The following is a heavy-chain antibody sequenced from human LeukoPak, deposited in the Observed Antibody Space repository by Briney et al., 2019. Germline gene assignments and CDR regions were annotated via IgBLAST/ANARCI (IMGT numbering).Heavy chain of an antibody. Sequence: GGSLRLSCAASGFTVSSNYMSWVRQAPGKGLEWVSVIYSGGSTYYADSVKGRFSISRDSSKNILYLQMNSLRAEDTAVYYCAKDRCSNGVGCYYYYMDVWGEGTSVTISS. CDR2: IYSGGST. CDR1: GFTVSSNY. V-gene: IGHV3-53*05. CDR3: AKDRCSNGVGCYYYYMDV. J-gene: IGHJ6*03. D-gene: IGHD2-8*01.